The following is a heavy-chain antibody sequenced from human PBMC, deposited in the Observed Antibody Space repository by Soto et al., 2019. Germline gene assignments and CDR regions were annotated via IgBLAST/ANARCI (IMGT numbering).Heavy chain of an antibody. CDR2: IFYSGST. Sequence: PSETLSLTCSVSGASISSYYWSWIRQPPGKGLEWIGDIFYSGSTNQSPPLNSRVTISVDTSKNQFSLKLRSVTAADTAVYYCARTALGWFDPWGQGTLVTVSS. J-gene: IGHJ5*02. V-gene: IGHV4-59*01. CDR1: GASISSYY. D-gene: IGHD2-21*02. CDR3: ARTALGWFDP.